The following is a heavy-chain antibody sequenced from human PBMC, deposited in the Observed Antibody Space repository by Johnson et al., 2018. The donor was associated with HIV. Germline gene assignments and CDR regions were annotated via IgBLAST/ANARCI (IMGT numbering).Heavy chain of an antibody. J-gene: IGHJ3*02. CDR3: ARALVDDAFDS. D-gene: IGHD1-26*01. CDR1: GFTFSSYA. V-gene: IGHV3-30*04. CDR2: ISSAGTDK. Sequence: QEQLVESGGGVVQPGRSLRLSCAASGFTFSSYAMHWVRQAPGKGLEWVAVISSAGTDKYYTDSVKGRFTISRDNSKNTLYLQMNSLRAEDTAVYYCARALVDDAFDSWGQGTMVTVSS.